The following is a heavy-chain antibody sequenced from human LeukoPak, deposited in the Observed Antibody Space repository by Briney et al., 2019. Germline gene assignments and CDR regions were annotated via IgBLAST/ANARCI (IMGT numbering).Heavy chain of an antibody. D-gene: IGHD3-10*01. J-gene: IGHJ4*02. CDR2: ISNSRTAI. Sequence: GDSLRLSCAASGFTFTKYWMTWVRQAPGKGLEWISYISNSRTAIYYADSVKGRFTISKDNAAKSVYLQMNSLRAEDTAVYYCVRAEVYYYATSDSYSRDYFDHWGQGTLVTVSS. V-gene: IGHV3-48*04. CDR1: GFTFTKYW. CDR3: VRAEVYYYATSDSYSRDYFDH.